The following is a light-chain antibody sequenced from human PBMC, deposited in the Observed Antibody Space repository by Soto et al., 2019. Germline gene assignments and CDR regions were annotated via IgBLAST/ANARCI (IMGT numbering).Light chain of an antibody. CDR2: EVS. J-gene: IGLJ2*01. CDR1: SSDVGGYNY. V-gene: IGLV2-8*01. Sequence: QSALTQPSSASGSPGQSVTISCTGTSSDVGGYNYVSWYQQHPGKAPKLMISEVSKRPSGVPDRFSGSKSGNTASLTVSGLQAEDEADYYCSSYADSIVLFGGGTQLTVL. CDR3: SSYADSIVL.